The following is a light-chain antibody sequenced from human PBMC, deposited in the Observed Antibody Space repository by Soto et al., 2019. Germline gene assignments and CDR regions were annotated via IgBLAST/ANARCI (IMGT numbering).Light chain of an antibody. Sequence: QSALAQPRSVSGSPGQSVTISCTGSSSDVAKYEYVSWYQQNPGKAPELLIYDVTKRPSGVPDRFSGSKFGNTASLTISGLRPEDDADYFCCSHAGSYTFVFGSGTKVTVL. J-gene: IGLJ1*01. CDR3: CSHAGSYTFV. CDR1: SSDVAKYEY. CDR2: DVT. V-gene: IGLV2-11*01.